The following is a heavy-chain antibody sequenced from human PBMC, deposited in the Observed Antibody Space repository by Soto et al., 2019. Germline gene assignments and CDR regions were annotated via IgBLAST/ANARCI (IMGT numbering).Heavy chain of an antibody. V-gene: IGHV1-2*02. CDR3: AKGGAIVAAGTRVYLYNAMDV. CDR2: INPNSGDT. Sequence: ASVKVSCKASGYTFTGYYVHWVRQAPGQGLEWMGWINPNSGDTYLAQRFQGRVTMNRDTSIETAYMELRGLTSDDTAEYYCAKGGAIVAAGTRVYLYNAMDVWGQGTTVTVSS. D-gene: IGHD1-26*01. CDR1: GYTFTGYY. J-gene: IGHJ6*02.